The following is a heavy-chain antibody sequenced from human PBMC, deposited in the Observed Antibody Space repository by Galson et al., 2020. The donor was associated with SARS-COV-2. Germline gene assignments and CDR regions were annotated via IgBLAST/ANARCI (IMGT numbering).Heavy chain of an antibody. CDR1: GFNFSTYA. CDR3: ASEWEVSADDYFTHMDV. V-gene: IGHV3-30*15. CDR2: ISFDGNYK. J-gene: IGHJ6*04. Sequence: GESLKIPCAAPGFNFSTYAIHWVRQAPGKGLEWVAVISFDGNYKYHPDSLKGRFTISRDNSKNMAFLQMSSLRADDTDMYHCASEWEVSADDYFTHMDVWGKGTAVTVSS. D-gene: IGHD1-26*01.